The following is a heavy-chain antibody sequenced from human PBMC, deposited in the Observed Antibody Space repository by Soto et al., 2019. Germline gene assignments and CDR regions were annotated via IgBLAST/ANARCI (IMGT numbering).Heavy chain of an antibody. V-gene: IGHV3-23*01. CDR1: GFTFSSYA. J-gene: IGHJ3*02. D-gene: IGHD3-10*01. CDR2: ISGSGGST. CDR3: AKDHISMVRGVRDAFDI. Sequence: GGSLRLSCAASGFTFSSYAMSWVRQAPGKGLEWVSAISGSGGSTYYADSVKGRFTISRDNSKNTLYLQMNSLRAEDTAVYYCAKDHISMVRGVRDAFDIWGQGTMVTVSS.